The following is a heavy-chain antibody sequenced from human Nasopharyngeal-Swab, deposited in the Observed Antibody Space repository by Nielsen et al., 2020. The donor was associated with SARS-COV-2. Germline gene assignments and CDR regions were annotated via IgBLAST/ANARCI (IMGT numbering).Heavy chain of an antibody. J-gene: IGHJ6*02. V-gene: IGHV3-15*01. Sequence: GESLKISCAASGFTFSSYSVNWVGQAPGKGLEWVGRIKSKTDGGTTDYAAPVKGRFTISRDDSKNTLYLQMNSLKTEDTAVYYCTTDLAITMVRGVMYYYYGMDVWGQGTTVTVSS. CDR2: IKSKTDGGTT. D-gene: IGHD3-10*01. CDR3: TTDLAITMVRGVMYYYYGMDV. CDR1: GFTFSSYS.